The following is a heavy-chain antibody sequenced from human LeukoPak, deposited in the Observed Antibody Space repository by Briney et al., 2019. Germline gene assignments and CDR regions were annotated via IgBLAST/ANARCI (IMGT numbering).Heavy chain of an antibody. D-gene: IGHD6-13*01. Sequence: GASVKVSCKASGYTFTGNYMHWVRQAPGQGLEWMGWINPNSGGTNYGQKFQDRVTMTRDTSISTAYMELSRLTSDDTAVYYCARGDSSRWSSPVSTTYFYSTMDVWGQGTTVTVSS. CDR2: INPNSGGT. CDR1: GYTFTGNY. CDR3: ARGDSSRWSSPVSTTYFYSTMDV. J-gene: IGHJ6*02. V-gene: IGHV1-2*02.